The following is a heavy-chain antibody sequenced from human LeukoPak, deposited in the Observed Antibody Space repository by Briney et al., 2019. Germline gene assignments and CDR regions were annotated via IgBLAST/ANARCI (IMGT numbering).Heavy chain of an antibody. J-gene: IGHJ4*02. Sequence: GGSLRLSCAASGFTFSSYSMNWVRQAPGKGLEWVSSISSSSYIYYADSVKGRFTISRDNAKNSLYLQMNSLRAEDTAVYYCARDSLGLQPSLDYWGQGTLVTVSS. V-gene: IGHV3-21*01. CDR2: ISSSSYI. CDR3: ARDSLGLQPSLDY. D-gene: IGHD4-11*01. CDR1: GFTFSSYS.